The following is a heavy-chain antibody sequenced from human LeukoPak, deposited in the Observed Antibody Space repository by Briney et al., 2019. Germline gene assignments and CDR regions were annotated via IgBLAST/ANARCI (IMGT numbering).Heavy chain of an antibody. V-gene: IGHV4-30-4*02. J-gene: IGHJ4*02. Sequence: SETLSLTCTVSGGSISNGDYFWCWIRQPPGKGLEWIGFIYYSGSSYYNPSLRSRVPISVDTSKNHFSLKLSSVTAADTAVYYCARGLGNSVVVPAAPPAHFDYWGQGTQVTVSS. CDR2: IYYSGSS. CDR1: GGSISNGDYF. D-gene: IGHD2-2*01. CDR3: ARGLGNSVVVPAAPPAHFDY.